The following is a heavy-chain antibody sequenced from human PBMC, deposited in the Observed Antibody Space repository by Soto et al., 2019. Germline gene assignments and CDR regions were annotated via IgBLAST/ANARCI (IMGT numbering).Heavy chain of an antibody. J-gene: IGHJ6*03. D-gene: IGHD6-13*01. CDR1: GFTFSSYS. V-gene: IGHV3-21*01. CDR2: ISSSSSYI. Sequence: EVQLVESGGGLVKPGGSLRLSCAASGFTFSSYSMNWVRQAPGKGLEWVSSISSSSSYIYYADSVKGRFTISRDNAKNSLYLQMNRLRAEDTAVYYCARLSAAGCPVYYYYMDVWGKGTTVTVSS. CDR3: ARLSAAGCPVYYYYMDV.